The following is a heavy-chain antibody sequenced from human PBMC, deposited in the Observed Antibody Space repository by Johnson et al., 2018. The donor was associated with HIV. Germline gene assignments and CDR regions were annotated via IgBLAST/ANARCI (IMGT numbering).Heavy chain of an antibody. CDR3: ARRMFSSGWYNDGLGAFDI. Sequence: EQLVESGGGLIKPGGSLRLSCAASGFTFSSYAMSWVRQAPGKGLEWVSAISGSGGSTYYADSVKGRFTISRDNSKNTLYLQMNSLRAGDTAVYYCARRMFSSGWYNDGLGAFDIWGRGTMVTVSS. D-gene: IGHD6-19*01. CDR2: ISGSGGST. CDR1: GFTFSSYA. V-gene: IGHV3-23*04. J-gene: IGHJ3*02.